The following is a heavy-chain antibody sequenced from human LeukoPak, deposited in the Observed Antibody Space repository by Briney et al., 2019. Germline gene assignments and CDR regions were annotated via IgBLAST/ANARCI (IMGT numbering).Heavy chain of an antibody. Sequence: PGGSLRLSCAASGFTFSSYSMNWARQAPGKGLEWVSSISSSSSYIYYADSVKGRFTISRDNSKNTLYLQMNSLRAEDTAVYYCARDRYYGSAPSHYYYYGMDVWGQGTTVTVSS. D-gene: IGHD3-10*01. CDR2: ISSSSSYI. CDR1: GFTFSSYS. V-gene: IGHV3-21*01. CDR3: ARDRYYGSAPSHYYYYGMDV. J-gene: IGHJ6*02.